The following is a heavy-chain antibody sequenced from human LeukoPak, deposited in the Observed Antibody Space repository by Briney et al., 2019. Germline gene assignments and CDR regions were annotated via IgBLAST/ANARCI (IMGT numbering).Heavy chain of an antibody. V-gene: IGHV3-7*01. CDR1: GFTFSSHS. CDR3: ARENCGGDCYPSKSDAFDI. J-gene: IGHJ3*02. Sequence: AGGSLRLSCAASGFTFSSHSMNWVRQAPGKGLEWVANIKQDGSEKYYVDSVKGRFTISRDNAKNSLYLQMNSLRAEDTAVYYCARENCGGDCYPSKSDAFDIWGQGTMVTVSS. CDR2: IKQDGSEK. D-gene: IGHD2-21*02.